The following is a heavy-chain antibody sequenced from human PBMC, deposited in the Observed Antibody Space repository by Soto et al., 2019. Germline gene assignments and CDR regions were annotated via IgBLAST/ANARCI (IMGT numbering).Heavy chain of an antibody. CDR2: IYYSGST. D-gene: IGHD5-12*01. J-gene: IGHJ3*02. Sequence: QVQLQESGPGLVKPSETLSLTCTVSGGSISSYYWSWIRQPPGKGLEWIGYIYYSGSTNYNPSLKSRVTISVDTSKTEFSLKLSSVTAADTAVYYCARQAQGSGLGAFDIWGQGTMVTVSS. CDR3: ARQAQGSGLGAFDI. V-gene: IGHV4-59*01. CDR1: GGSISSYY.